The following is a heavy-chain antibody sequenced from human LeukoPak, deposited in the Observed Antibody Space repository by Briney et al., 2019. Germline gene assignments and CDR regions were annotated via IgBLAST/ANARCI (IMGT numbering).Heavy chain of an antibody. D-gene: IGHD3-3*01. CDR2: INPSGGST. V-gene: IGHV1-46*01. Sequence: ASVKVSCKASGYTFTSHYMHWVRQAPGQGLEWMGIINPSGGSTSYAQKFQGRVTMTRDTSTSTVYMELSSLRSEDTAVYYCARGVLRFLEWSSTGFDYWGQGTLVTVSS. CDR3: ARGVLRFLEWSSTGFDY. CDR1: GYTFTSHY. J-gene: IGHJ4*02.